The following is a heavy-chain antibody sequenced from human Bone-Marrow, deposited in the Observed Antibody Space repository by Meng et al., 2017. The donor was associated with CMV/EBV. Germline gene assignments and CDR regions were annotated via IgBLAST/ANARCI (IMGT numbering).Heavy chain of an antibody. V-gene: IGHV1-69*10. Sequence: SSDNVSCKACGGTFITYATSWVRQAPGQGLEWMGVIIPILGIANYAQKFQGRVTITADKSTSTAYMELSSLRPEDTAVYYCASAEGYCSSTSCYSGEYYYGMAVWGQGATVTRSS. CDR2: IIPILGIA. J-gene: IGHJ6*01. D-gene: IGHD2-2*01. CDR3: ASAEGYCSSTSCYSGEYYYGMAV. CDR1: GGTFITYA.